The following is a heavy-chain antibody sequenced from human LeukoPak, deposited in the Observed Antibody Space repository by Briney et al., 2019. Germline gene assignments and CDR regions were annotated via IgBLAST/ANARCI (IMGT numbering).Heavy chain of an antibody. Sequence: ASVKVSCKASGYTFTGYYMHWVRQAPGQGLEWMGWINPNSGGTNYAQKFQGWVTMTRDTSISTAYMELSRLRSDDTAVYYCARDLGLLWFGEFGYWGQGTLVTVPS. CDR3: ARDLGLLWFGEFGY. J-gene: IGHJ4*02. CDR1: GYTFTGYY. D-gene: IGHD3-10*01. V-gene: IGHV1-2*04. CDR2: INPNSGGT.